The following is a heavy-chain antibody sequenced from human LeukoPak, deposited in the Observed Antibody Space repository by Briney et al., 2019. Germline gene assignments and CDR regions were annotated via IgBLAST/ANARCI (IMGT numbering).Heavy chain of an antibody. CDR3: ARGVYIAAAQYGY. J-gene: IGHJ4*02. D-gene: IGHD6-13*01. Sequence: SETLSLTCTVSGGSISSYYWSWTRQLPGKGLEWIGYIYYSGTTNYNPSLKSRVTISVGTSKNQFSLKLSSVTAADTAVYYCARGVYIAAAQYGYWGQGTLVTVSS. CDR1: GGSISSYY. V-gene: IGHV4-59*01. CDR2: IYYSGTT.